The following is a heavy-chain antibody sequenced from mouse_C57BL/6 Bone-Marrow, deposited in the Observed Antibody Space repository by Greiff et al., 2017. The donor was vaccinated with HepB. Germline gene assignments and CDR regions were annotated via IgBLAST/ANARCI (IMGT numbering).Heavy chain of an antibody. J-gene: IGHJ3*01. Sequence: QVQLQQSGAELARPGASVKMSCKASGYTFTSYTMHWVKRRPGQGLEWIGYINPSSGYTKYNQKFKDKATLTADKSSSTAYMQLSSLTSEDSAVYFCGYYSWFACWGQGTLVTVSA. D-gene: IGHD2-3*01. V-gene: IGHV1-4*01. CDR3: GYYSWFAC. CDR2: INPSSGYT. CDR1: GYTFTSYT.